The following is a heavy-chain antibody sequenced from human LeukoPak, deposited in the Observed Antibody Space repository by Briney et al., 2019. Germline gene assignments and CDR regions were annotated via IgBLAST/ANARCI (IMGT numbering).Heavy chain of an antibody. J-gene: IGHJ4*02. Sequence: PSETLSLTCTVSGGSISSYYWSWIRQPPGKGLEWIGYIYYSGSTNYNPSLKSRVTISVDTSKNQFSLKLSSVTAADTAVYYCARHVPLNYYGSGSYPDYWGQGTLVTVSS. CDR1: GGSISSYY. CDR2: IYYSGST. V-gene: IGHV4-59*08. CDR3: ARHVPLNYYGSGSYPDY. D-gene: IGHD3-10*01.